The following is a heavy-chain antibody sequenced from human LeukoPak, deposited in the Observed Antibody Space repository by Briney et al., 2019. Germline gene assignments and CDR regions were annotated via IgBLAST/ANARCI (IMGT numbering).Heavy chain of an antibody. J-gene: IGHJ4*02. Sequence: GGSLRLSCAASGFTFSSFGMHWVRQAPGKGLEWVADIWYNGSNKYYAESVKGRFTISRDNSKNTLYLQMNSLRADDTAIYYCVKGGRTNSPLDYWGQGTLVTVSS. V-gene: IGHV3-33*06. CDR1: GFTFSSFG. CDR2: IWYNGSNK. CDR3: VKGGRTNSPLDY. D-gene: IGHD1-14*01.